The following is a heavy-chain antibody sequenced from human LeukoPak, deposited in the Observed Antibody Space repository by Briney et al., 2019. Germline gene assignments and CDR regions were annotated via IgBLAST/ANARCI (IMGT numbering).Heavy chain of an antibody. D-gene: IGHD5-18*01. J-gene: IGHJ3*02. CDR3: ASLRYSYGVDAFDI. CDR1: GYTFTSYG. V-gene: IGHV1-18*01. CDR2: ISAYNGNT. Sequence: ASVKVSCKASGYTFTSYGISWVRQGPGQGLEWMGWISAYNGNTNYAQKLQGRVTMTTDTSTSTAYMELRSLRSDDTAVYYCASLRYSYGVDAFDIWGQGTMVTVSS.